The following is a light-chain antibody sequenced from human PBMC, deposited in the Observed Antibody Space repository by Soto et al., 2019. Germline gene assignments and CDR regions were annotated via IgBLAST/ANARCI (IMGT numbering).Light chain of an antibody. CDR1: SSDVGSYNL. J-gene: IGLJ1*01. Sequence: QSVLTQPASVSGSPGQSITISCTVTSSDVGSYNLVSWYQQHPGKAPKLMIYEGSKRPSGVSNRFSGSKSGNTASLTISGLQAEDEADYSCCSYAGSSTFFYVFGTGTKVTVL. CDR3: CSYAGSSTFFYV. V-gene: IGLV2-23*03. CDR2: EGS.